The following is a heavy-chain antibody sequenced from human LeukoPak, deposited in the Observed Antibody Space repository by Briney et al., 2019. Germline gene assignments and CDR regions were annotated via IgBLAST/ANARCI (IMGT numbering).Heavy chain of an antibody. CDR2: IYSGGST. V-gene: IGHV3-53*01. CDR3: ARDLEGSGSFYRPSYDY. CDR1: GFTVSSNY. Sequence: GGSLRLSCAASGFTVSSNYMSWVRQAPGKGLEWVSVIYSGGSTYYADSVKGRFTISRDNAKNSLYLQMNSLRAEDTAVYYCARDLEGSGSFYRPSYDYWGQGTLVTVSS. J-gene: IGHJ4*02. D-gene: IGHD3-10*01.